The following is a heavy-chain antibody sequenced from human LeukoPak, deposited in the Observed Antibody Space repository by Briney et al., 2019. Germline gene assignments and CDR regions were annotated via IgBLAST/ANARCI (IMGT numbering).Heavy chain of an antibody. CDR3: ARLKDVAVAGIGSHDF. V-gene: IGHV3-53*01. Sequence: GGSLRLSCAASGFIVSSNSMSWVRQTPGKGLEWVSVIHSGGTIYYKASVRGRFTISRDHSRNTVYLQMDNLSVEDTALYYCARLKDVAVAGIGSHDFWGQGTMVTVSS. D-gene: IGHD6-13*01. CDR2: IHSGGTI. CDR1: GFIVSSNS. J-gene: IGHJ3*01.